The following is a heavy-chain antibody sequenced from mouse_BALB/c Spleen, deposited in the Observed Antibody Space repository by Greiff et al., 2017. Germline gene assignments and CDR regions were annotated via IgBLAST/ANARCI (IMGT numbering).Heavy chain of an antibody. D-gene: IGHD2-4*01. V-gene: IGHV5-9-4*01. Sequence: EVKLVESGGGLVQPGGSLKLSCAASGFTFSSYAMSWVRQSPEKRLEWVAEISSGGSYTYYPDTVTGRFTISRDNAKNTLYLEMSSLRSEDTAMYYCAKIYYDYDGPWFAYWGQGTLVTVSA. CDR2: ISSGGSYT. CDR1: GFTFSSYA. CDR3: AKIYYDYDGPWFAY. J-gene: IGHJ3*01.